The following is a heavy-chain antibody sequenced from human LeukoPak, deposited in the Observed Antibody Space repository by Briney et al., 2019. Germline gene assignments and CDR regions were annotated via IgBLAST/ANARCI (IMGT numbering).Heavy chain of an antibody. V-gene: IGHV3-23*01. CDR2: ISGSGGST. CDR3: APRVVVISAPFDY. CDR1: GFTFSSYP. Sequence: GGSLRLSCAASGFTFSSYPMSWVRQAPGKGLEWVSVISGSGGSTYYVDSVKGRFTISRDNSKNTLYLQMNSLRAEDTAVYYCAPRVVVISAPFDYWGQGTLVTVSS. D-gene: IGHD2-21*01. J-gene: IGHJ4*02.